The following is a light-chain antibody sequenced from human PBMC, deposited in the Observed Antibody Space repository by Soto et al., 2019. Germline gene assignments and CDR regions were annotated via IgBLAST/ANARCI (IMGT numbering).Light chain of an antibody. V-gene: IGKV1-27*01. CDR1: QDIANY. CDR3: QRYDSAPRT. CDR2: AAI. J-gene: IGKJ1*01. Sequence: DIQMTQSPSSLSASVGDRVTITCRASQDIANYLAWYQQKPGKVPQLLIYAAITLESGVPSRFSGSGSETDFTLTISSLQPENAATYYCQRYDSAPRTFGQGTK.